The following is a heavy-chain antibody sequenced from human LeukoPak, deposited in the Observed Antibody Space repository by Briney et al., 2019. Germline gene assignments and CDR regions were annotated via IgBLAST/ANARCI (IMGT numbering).Heavy chain of an antibody. Sequence: SETLSLTCTVSGYSISSGYYWAWLRQTPGKGLEWIGNIYHTGSTYYNPSLKSRVTISVDTSRNQFSLKLNSVTAADTAVYYCARGYSSSWYLNWFDPRGQGTLVTISS. V-gene: IGHV4-38-2*02. D-gene: IGHD6-13*01. CDR3: ARGYSSSWYLNWFDP. CDR1: GYSISSGYY. CDR2: IYHTGST. J-gene: IGHJ5*02.